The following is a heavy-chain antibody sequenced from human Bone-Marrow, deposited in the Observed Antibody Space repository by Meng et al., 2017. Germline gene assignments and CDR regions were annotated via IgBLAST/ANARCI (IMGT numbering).Heavy chain of an antibody. D-gene: IGHD1-26*01. Sequence: QVQLQESGPGLVKPSETLSLTCTVSGYSISSDIWWSWVRQPPGKGLEWIGEVYHRGDTNYNPSLKSRVDISVDKSKNQFYLSLFSVTATETAVYYCGRDQGRELINHWGQGTLVTVSS. CDR2: VYHRGDT. J-gene: IGHJ4*02. V-gene: IGHV4-4*02. CDR3: GRDQGRELINH. CDR1: GYSISSDIW.